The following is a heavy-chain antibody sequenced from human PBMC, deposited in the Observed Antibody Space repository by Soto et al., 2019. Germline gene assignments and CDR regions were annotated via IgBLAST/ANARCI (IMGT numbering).Heavy chain of an antibody. CDR1: GFTFSSYA. CDR2: ISGSGGST. CDR3: XXXXXPTX. D-gene: IGHD1-26*01. J-gene: IGHJ4*02. V-gene: IGHV3-23*01. Sequence: EVQLLESGGGLVQPGGSLRLSCAASGFTFSSYAMTWVRQAPGKGLEWVSSISGSGGSTSYADSVKGRFTISRDNSKDTXXXXXXXXXXXXXXXXXXXXXXXPTXWGQGTLVTVSS.